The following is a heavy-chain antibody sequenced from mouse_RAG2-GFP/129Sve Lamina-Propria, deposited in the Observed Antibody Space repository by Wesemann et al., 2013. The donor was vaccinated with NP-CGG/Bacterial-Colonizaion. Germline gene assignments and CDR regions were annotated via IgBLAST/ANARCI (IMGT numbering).Heavy chain of an antibody. CDR2: ISYDGSN. CDR3: ARYGSSYGDAMDY. V-gene: IGHV3-6*01. J-gene: IGHJ4*01. D-gene: IGHD1-1*01. CDR1: GYSITSGYY. Sequence: DVQLQESGPGLVKPSQSLSLTCSVTGYSITSGYYWNWIRQFPGNKLEWMGYISYDGSNNYNPSLKNRISITRDTSKNQFFLKLNSVTTEDTATYYCARYGSSYGDAMDYWGQGTSVTVSS.